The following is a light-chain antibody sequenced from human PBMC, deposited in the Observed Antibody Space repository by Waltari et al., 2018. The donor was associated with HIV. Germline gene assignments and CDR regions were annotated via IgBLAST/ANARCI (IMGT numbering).Light chain of an antibody. V-gene: IGLV3-21*02. CDR1: NIGRKS. J-gene: IGLJ1*01. CDR2: DDS. Sequence: SYVLTQPPSVSVAPGQTARITCGGNNIGRKSVHWYQQKPGQAPVLVVHDDSDRPSGIPERFSGSNSGNAATLTISRVEAGDEADHYCQVWANTTDHSYVFGTGTKVTVL. CDR3: QVWANTTDHSYV.